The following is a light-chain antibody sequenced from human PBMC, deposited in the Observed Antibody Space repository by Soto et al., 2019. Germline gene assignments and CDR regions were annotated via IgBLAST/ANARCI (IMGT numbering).Light chain of an antibody. J-gene: IGKJ1*01. CDR2: NAS. V-gene: IGKV1-5*03. Sequence: DIQMTQSPSTLSSSVGDRVIITCRASQSITTWLAWYHQKPGKAPNLLIYNASTLKSGVPARFIGSGSGTEFTLTISRLQPDDFATYYCQQYGNASWTFGQGTKVEIK. CDR3: QQYGNASWT. CDR1: QSITTW.